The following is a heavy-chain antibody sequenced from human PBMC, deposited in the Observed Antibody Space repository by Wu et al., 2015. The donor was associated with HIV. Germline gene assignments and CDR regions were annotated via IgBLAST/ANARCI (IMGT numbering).Heavy chain of an antibody. V-gene: IGHV1-69*14. J-gene: IGHJ6*03. Sequence: QVHLVQSGAEVKKPGSSVKVSCKASGGTFMRLVISWVRQAPGQGLEWMGGIIPILGTANYAQKFQGRSSRLPRTKSTKHSLXGTEQSLRNLRTTAIYYCAKEKMXLQFXWVLLNIDVWEQRDHGFTVSS. D-gene: IGHD3-22*01. CDR2: IIPILGTA. CDR1: GGTFMRLV. CDR3: AKEKMXLQFXWVLLNIDV.